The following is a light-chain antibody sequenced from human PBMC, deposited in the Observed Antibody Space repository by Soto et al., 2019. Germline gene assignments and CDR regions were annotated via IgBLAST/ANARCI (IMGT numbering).Light chain of an antibody. J-gene: IGKJ4*01. V-gene: IGKV1-39*01. CDR3: QQSYSTPL. CDR2: AAS. CDR1: QSISNY. Sequence: DIQMTQSPSSLSASVGDRVTITCRASQSISNYLNWYQQKPGKAPKLLIYAASSLQSGFPSRFSRSGAGTDFTLTISSLQPEDFATYYCQQSYSTPLFGGGTKVEIK.